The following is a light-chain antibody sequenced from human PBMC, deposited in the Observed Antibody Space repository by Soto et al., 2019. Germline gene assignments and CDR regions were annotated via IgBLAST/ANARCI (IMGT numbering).Light chain of an antibody. CDR3: CSYAGSSTYI. CDR2: EGS. V-gene: IGLV2-23*01. Sequence: QSALTQPASVSGSPGQSITISCTGTSSDVGSHNLVSWYQQHPDRAPKLMIYEGSKRPSGVSNRFSGSKSGNTASLTISGLQAEDEADYFCCSYAGSSTYIFGSETKLTVL. CDR1: SSDVGSHNL. J-gene: IGLJ1*01.